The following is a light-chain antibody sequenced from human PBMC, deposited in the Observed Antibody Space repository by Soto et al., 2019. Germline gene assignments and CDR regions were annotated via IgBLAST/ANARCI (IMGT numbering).Light chain of an antibody. CDR2: GTS. Sequence: ELVLTQSPGTLSLSLGDRATLSCRASQSVSSNYLAWYQQKPGQAPRLLIYGTSSRATGIPDRFSGSGSGTDVPLSIGRLEPEDFAVYYCQQYGNGNSPRYSFGQGTRLEIK. V-gene: IGKV3-20*01. CDR3: QQYGNGNSPRYS. J-gene: IGKJ2*03. CDR1: QSVSSNY.